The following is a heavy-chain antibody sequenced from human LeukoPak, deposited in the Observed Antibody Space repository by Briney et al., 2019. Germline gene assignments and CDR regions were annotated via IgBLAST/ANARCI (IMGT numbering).Heavy chain of an antibody. J-gene: IGHJ4*02. Sequence: GGSLRLSCAASGFTFSTYAVTWVRQAPGKGLEWVANIKEDGSAKYYVDSVKGRFTISRDNAYNSLYLQMNSLRAEDTAVYYCARDRIAAAGTDYDYWGQGALVTVSS. CDR1: GFTFSTYA. D-gene: IGHD6-13*01. CDR2: IKEDGSAK. V-gene: IGHV3-7*01. CDR3: ARDRIAAAGTDYDY.